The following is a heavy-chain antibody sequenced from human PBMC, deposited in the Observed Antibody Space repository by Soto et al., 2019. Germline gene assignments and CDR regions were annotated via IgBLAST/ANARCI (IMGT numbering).Heavy chain of an antibody. V-gene: IGHV1-24*01. Sequence: ASVKVSCKVSGYTLTELSMHWVRQAPGKGLEWMGGFDPEDGETIYAQKFQGRVTMTEDTSTDTAYMVLSSPRSLAPGEGEKIYQGDFRGGDTRTGDTSTDTAYMELGSLSSEDTAVYYCATVHRYYDFWSGAFDIWGQGTMVTVSS. CDR1: GYTLTELS. J-gene: IGHJ3*02. D-gene: IGHD3-10*01. CDR3: IYQGDFRGGDTRTGDTSTDTAYMELGSLSSEDTAVYYCATVHRYYDFWSGAFDI. CDR2: FDPEDGET.